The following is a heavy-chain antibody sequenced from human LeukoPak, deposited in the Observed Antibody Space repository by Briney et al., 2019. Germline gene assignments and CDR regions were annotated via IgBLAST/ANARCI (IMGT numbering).Heavy chain of an antibody. Sequence: GRSLRLSCAASGFTFSSYAMHWVRQAPGKGLEWVAVISYDGSNKYYADSVKGRFTISRDNSKNTLYLQMNSLRAEDTAVYYCARKIGLDYFDYWGQGTLVTVSS. V-gene: IGHV3-30-3*01. J-gene: IGHJ4*02. CDR2: ISYDGSNK. CDR1: GFTFSSYA. CDR3: ARKIGLDYFDY. D-gene: IGHD3-16*01.